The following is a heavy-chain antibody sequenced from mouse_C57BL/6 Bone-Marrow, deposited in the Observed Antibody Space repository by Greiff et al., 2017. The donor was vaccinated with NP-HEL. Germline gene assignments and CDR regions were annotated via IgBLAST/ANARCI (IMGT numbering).Heavy chain of an antibody. CDR1: GYTFTSYW. J-gene: IGHJ3*01. Sequence: QVQLQQPGAELVMPGASVKLSCKASGYTFTSYWMHWVKQRPGQGLEWIGEIDPSDSYTNYNQKFKGKSTLTVDKSSSTAYMQLSSLTSEDSAVYYCAREDYDYDGFAYWGQGTLVTVSA. CDR2: IDPSDSYT. CDR3: AREDYDYDGFAY. D-gene: IGHD2-4*01. V-gene: IGHV1-69*01.